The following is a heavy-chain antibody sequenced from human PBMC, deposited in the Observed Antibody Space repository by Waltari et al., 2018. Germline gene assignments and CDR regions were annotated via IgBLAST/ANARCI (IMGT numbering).Heavy chain of an antibody. V-gene: IGHV1-46*01. CDR3: ARDDILTGCLV. CDR1: GYTFTSYY. D-gene: IGHD3-9*01. CDR2: INPSGGSK. Sequence: QVQLVQSGAEVKKPGASVKVSCTASGYTFTSYYMHWVRQAPGQGLEWMGIINPSGGSKSYAQKFQGRVTMTRDTSTSTGYMELSSLRSEDTAVYYCARDDILTGCLVWGQGTTVTVSS. J-gene: IGHJ6*02.